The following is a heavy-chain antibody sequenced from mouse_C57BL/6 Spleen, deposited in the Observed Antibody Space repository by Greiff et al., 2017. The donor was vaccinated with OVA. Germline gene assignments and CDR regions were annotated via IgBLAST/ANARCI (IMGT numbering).Heavy chain of an antibody. J-gene: IGHJ3*01. CDR2: IYPRSGNT. D-gene: IGHD2-4*01. CDR1: GYTFTSYG. V-gene: IGHV1-81*01. CDR3: TRISLRDYDAWFAY. Sequence: VQGVESGAELARPGASVKLSCKASGYTFTSYGISWVKQRTGQGLEWIGEIYPRSGNTYYNEKFKGKATLTADKSSSTAYMELRSLTSEDSAVYFGTRISLRDYDAWFAYWGQGTLVTVSA.